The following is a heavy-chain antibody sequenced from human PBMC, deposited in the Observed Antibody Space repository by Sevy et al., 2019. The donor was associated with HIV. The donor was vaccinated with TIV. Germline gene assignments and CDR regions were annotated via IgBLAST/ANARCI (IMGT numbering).Heavy chain of an antibody. CDR1: GFTFSTYA. J-gene: IGHJ6*02. D-gene: IGHD2-15*01. CDR2: ISGSAGST. CDR3: AKGDRTFYGLDV. Sequence: GGSLRLSCAASGFTFSTYAMSWVRQAQGKGLQWVSAISGSAGSTYYADFVKGRFTISRDNSKKTLYMQMNSLRAEDTAVYYCAKGDRTFYGLDVWGQGTTVTVSS. V-gene: IGHV3-23*01.